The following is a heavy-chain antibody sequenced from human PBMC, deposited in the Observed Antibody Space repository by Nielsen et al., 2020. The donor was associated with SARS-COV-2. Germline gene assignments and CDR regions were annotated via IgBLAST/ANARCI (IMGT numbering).Heavy chain of an antibody. J-gene: IGHJ6*02. CDR2: INPSISST. V-gene: IGHV1-46*01. CDR3: ARDNPYYDFWSGEDYYYGMDV. Sequence: ASVKVSCKASGYGFTSYYIHWVRQAPGQGLEWMGTINPSISSTEYAQKLQGRVTMTTDTSTSTAYMELRSLRSDDTAVYYCARDNPYYDFWSGEDYYYGMDVWGQGTTVTVSS. D-gene: IGHD3-3*01. CDR1: GYGFTSYY.